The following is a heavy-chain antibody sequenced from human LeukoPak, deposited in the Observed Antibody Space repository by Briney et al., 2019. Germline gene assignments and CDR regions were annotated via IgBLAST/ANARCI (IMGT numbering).Heavy chain of an antibody. CDR3: ARSPYDILTGCFDY. D-gene: IGHD3-9*01. CDR1: GFTFSDYY. Sequence: GGSLRLSCAASGFTFSDYYVSWIRQAPGKGLEWVSYISSSSSYTNYADSVKGRFTISRDNAKNSLYLQMNSLRAEDTAVYYRARSPYDILTGCFDYWGQGTLVTVSS. V-gene: IGHV3-11*06. J-gene: IGHJ4*02. CDR2: ISSSSSYT.